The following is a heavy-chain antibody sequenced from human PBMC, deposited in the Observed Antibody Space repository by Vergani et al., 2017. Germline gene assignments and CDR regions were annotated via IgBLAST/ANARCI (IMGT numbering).Heavy chain of an antibody. Sequence: QVQLQQWGAGLLKPSETLSLTCAVYGGSFSGYYWSWIRQPPGKGLEWIGYIYYSGSTYYNPSLKSRVTISVDTSKNQFSLKLSSVTAADTAVYYCARSRYLRRATGEFDYWGQGTLVTVSS. J-gene: IGHJ4*02. CDR1: GGSFSGYY. CDR2: IYYSGST. V-gene: IGHV4-34*01. CDR3: ARSRYLRRATGEFDY. D-gene: IGHD3-16*01.